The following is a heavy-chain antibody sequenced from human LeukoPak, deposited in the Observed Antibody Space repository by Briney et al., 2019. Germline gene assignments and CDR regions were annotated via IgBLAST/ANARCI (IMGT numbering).Heavy chain of an antibody. Sequence: GGSLRLSCAASGFTFSSYGMHWVRQAPGKGLEWVAVIWYDGSNKYYADSVKGRFTISRDNSKNTLYLQMNSLRAEDTAVYYCARELWLHSYYLDYWGQGTLVTVSS. D-gene: IGHD5-18*01. V-gene: IGHV3-33*01. J-gene: IGHJ4*02. CDR3: ARELWLHSYYLDY. CDR2: IWYDGSNK. CDR1: GFTFSSYG.